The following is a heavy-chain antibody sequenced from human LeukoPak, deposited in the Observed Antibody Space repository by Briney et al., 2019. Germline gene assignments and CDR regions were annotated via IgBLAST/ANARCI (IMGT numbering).Heavy chain of an antibody. J-gene: IGHJ4*02. CDR2: IYYSGST. V-gene: IGHV4-31*03. Sequence: PSETLSLTCTVSGGCISSGNYYWSWIRQHPGKGLEWIGYIYYSGSTYYNPSLESRVTMSVDTSKNQFSLNLNSVTAADTAVYYCARYGDYDFDYWGQGTLVTVSS. CDR1: GGCISSGNYY. CDR3: ARYGDYDFDY. D-gene: IGHD4-17*01.